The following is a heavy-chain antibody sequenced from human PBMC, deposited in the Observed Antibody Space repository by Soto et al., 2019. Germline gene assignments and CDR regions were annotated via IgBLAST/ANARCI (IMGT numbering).Heavy chain of an antibody. J-gene: IGHJ3*02. Sequence: SETLSLTCTVSGGSISSYYWSWIRQPPGKGLEWIGYIYYSGSTNYNPSLKSRVTISVDTSKNQFSLKLSSVTAADTAVYYCARRTGYSSGWLPSAFDIWGQGTMVTVSS. CDR2: IYYSGST. CDR3: ARRTGYSSGWLPSAFDI. CDR1: GGSISSYY. D-gene: IGHD6-19*01. V-gene: IGHV4-59*01.